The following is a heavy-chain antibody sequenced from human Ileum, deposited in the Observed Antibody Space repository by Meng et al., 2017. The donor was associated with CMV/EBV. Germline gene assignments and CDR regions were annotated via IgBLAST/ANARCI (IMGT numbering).Heavy chain of an antibody. J-gene: IGHJ5*02. CDR3: ARDYCSTASCPLHNWFDP. CDR2: ISYGGST. V-gene: IGHV4-61*01. Sequence: SSGNFYWSWIRQPPVKGQEWIGFISYGGSTNYHPSLKGRVTLSLDTSKNQFSLNLSSVTAADTAVYYCARDYCSTASCPLHNWFDPWGQGTLVTVSS. D-gene: IGHD2-2*01. CDR1: SSGNFY.